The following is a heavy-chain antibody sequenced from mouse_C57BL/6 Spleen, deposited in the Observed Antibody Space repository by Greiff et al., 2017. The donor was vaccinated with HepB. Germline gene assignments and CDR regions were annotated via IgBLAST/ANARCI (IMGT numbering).Heavy chain of an antibody. CDR3: ARSHYYAIDY. J-gene: IGHJ4*01. V-gene: IGHV5-17*01. CDR1: GFTFSDYG. CDR2: ISSGSSTI. Sequence: EVKLVESGGGLVKPGGSLKLSCAASGFTFSDYGMHWVRQAPEKGLEWVAYISSGSSTIYYADTVKGRFTISRDNAKNTLFLKMTSLRSEDTGMYDCARSHYYAIDYWGQGTSVTVSS.